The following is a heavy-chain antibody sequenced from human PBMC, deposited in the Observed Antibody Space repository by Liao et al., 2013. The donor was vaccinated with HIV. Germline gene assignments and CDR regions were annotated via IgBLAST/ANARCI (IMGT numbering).Heavy chain of an antibody. V-gene: IGHV4-59*01. CDR2: IFYSGST. D-gene: IGHD6-19*01. Sequence: QVHLQESGPGLVKPSETLSLTCTVSGGSIRSYYWSWIRQPPGKGLEWIGYIFYSGSTNYTPSLKSRVTISVDTSKNQFSLKLSSVTAADTAVYYCARELSAMAGHYMDGLGRRDHGHRLF. CDR3: ARELSAMAGHYMDG. CDR1: GGSIRSYY. J-gene: IGHJ6*03.